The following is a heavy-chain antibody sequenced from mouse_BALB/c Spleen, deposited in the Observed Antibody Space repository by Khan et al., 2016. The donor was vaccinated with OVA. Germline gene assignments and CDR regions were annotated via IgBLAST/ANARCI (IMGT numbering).Heavy chain of an antibody. CDR3: ARGNWQSYYFDY. Sequence: VQLQQPGPELVKPGASVKMSCKASGYTFTNYVLHWVKQKPGQGLEWIGYINPYTGGTKYNEKFKGKATLASDKSSITADMELSSLTSEDSAVYYCARGNWQSYYFDYWGQGTTLTLSS. CDR2: INPYTGGT. V-gene: IGHV1S136*01. CDR1: GYTFTNYV. J-gene: IGHJ2*01. D-gene: IGHD4-1*01.